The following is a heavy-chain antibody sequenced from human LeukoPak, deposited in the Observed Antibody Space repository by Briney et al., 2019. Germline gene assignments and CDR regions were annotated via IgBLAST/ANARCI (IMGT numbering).Heavy chain of an antibody. CDR2: IYSGGST. CDR3: ARERRGYSYGYWYYGMDV. CDR1: GFTVSSNY. D-gene: IGHD5-18*01. J-gene: IGHJ6*02. V-gene: IGHV3-66*01. Sequence: GGSLRLSCAASGFTVSSNYMSWVRQAPGKGLEWVSVIYSGGSTYYADSVKGRFTISRDNSNNTLYLQMNSLRAEDTAVYYCARERRGYSYGYWYYGMDVWGQGTTVTVSS.